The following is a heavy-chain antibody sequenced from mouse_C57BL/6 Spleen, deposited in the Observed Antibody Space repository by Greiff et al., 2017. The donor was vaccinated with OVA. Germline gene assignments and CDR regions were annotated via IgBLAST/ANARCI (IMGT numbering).Heavy chain of an antibody. CDR3: TREVYYDYDGRRYFDV. CDR2: IYPGDGDT. CDR1: GYAFSSSW. D-gene: IGHD2-4*01. V-gene: IGHV1-82*01. J-gene: IGHJ1*03. Sequence: QVQLQQSGPELVKPGASVKISCKASGYAFSSSWMNWVKQRPGKGLEWIGRIYPGDGDTNYNGKFKGKATLTADKSSSTAYMELRSLTSEDSAVYYCTREVYYDYDGRRYFDVWGTGTTVTVSS.